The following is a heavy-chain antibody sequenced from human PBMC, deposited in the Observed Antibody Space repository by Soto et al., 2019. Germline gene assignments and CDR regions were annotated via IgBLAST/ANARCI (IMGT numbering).Heavy chain of an antibody. CDR1: GGTFSSYA. CDR2: IIPIFGTA. J-gene: IGHJ6*02. CDR3: ARKKYCSSTSCYHWTYGMDV. D-gene: IGHD2-2*01. V-gene: IGHV1-69*13. Sequence: SVKVSCKASGGTFSSYAISWVRQAPGQGLEWMGGIIPIFGTANYAQKFQGRVTITADESTSTAYMELSSLRSEDTAVYYCARKKYCSSTSCYHWTYGMDVWGQGTTVTVS.